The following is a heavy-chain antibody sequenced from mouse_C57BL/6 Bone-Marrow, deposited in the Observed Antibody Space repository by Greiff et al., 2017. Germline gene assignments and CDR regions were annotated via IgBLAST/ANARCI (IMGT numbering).Heavy chain of an antibody. Sequence: VMLVESGAELARPGASVKLSCKASGYTFTSYGISWVKQRTGQGLEWIGEIYPRSGNTYYNEKFKGKATLTADKSSSTAYMELRSLTSEDSAVYFCAIITTVVATNYWGQGTTLTVSS. CDR2: IYPRSGNT. D-gene: IGHD1-1*01. CDR1: GYTFTSYG. CDR3: AIITTVVATNY. J-gene: IGHJ2*01. V-gene: IGHV1-81*01.